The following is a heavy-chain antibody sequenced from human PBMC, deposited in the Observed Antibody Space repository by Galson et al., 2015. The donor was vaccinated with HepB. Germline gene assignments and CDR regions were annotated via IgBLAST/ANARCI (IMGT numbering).Heavy chain of an antibody. CDR2: IWHDGSNQ. Sequence: SLRLSCAASGFTFSRHGIHWVRQAPGKGLECVAMIWHDGSNQLYADSVKGRFTISRDNSKNKLYLQMNSLRAEDTAIYYCVRESLMAMVTFDLLGRGTLVTVSS. CDR1: GFTFSRHG. V-gene: IGHV3-33*01. CDR3: VRESLMAMVTFDL. D-gene: IGHD5-18*01. J-gene: IGHJ4*02.